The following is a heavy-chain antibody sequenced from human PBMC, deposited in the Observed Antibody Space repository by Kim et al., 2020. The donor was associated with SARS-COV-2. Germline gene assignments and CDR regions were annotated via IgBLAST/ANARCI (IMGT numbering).Heavy chain of an antibody. J-gene: IGHJ3*02. CDR3: ARGLWFGALPDAFDI. Sequence: GGSLRLSCAASGFTFSSYSMNWVRQAPGKGLEWVSSISSSSSYIYYADSVKGRFTISRDNAKNSLYLQMNSLRAEAMAVYYCARGLWFGALPDAFDIWGQGTMVTVSS. D-gene: IGHD3-10*01. CDR2: ISSSSSYI. V-gene: IGHV3-21*01. CDR1: GFTFSSYS.